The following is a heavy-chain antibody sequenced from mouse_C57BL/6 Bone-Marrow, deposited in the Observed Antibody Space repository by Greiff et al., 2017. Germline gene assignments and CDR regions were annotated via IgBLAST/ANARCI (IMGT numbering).Heavy chain of an antibody. Sequence: EVQVVESGGGLVQPKGSLKLSCAASGFSFNTYAMNWVRQAPGKGLEWVARIRSKSNNYATYYADSVKDRFTISRDDSESMLYLQMNNLKTEDTAMYYCVGAYGNSWYFDVWGTGTTVTVSS. CDR2: IRSKSNNYAT. J-gene: IGHJ1*03. CDR3: VGAYGNSWYFDV. D-gene: IGHD2-1*01. V-gene: IGHV10-1*01. CDR1: GFSFNTYA.